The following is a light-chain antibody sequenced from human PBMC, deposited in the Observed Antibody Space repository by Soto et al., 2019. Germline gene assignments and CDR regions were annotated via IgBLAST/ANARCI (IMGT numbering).Light chain of an antibody. CDR1: SRDVGGYNY. J-gene: IGLJ2*01. CDR2: DVS. V-gene: IGLV2-11*01. Sequence: QSALTQPRSVSGSPGQSVTISCTGTSRDVGGYNYVSWYQQHPGKAPKLRIYDVSHRPSGVPDRFSGSEAGHTASLTISGLQAADEADYYCCSYAGSYTPHVVFGGGTKLTVL. CDR3: CSYAGSYTPHVV.